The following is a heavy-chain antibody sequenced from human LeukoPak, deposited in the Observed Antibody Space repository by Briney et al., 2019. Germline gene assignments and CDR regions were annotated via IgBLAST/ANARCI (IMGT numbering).Heavy chain of an antibody. V-gene: IGHV3-30*02. Sequence: GGSLRLSCAASGFTFSSYGMHWVRQAPGKGLEWVAFIRYDGSNKYYADSVKGRFTISRDNSKNTLYLQMNSLRAEDTAVYYCAKGVVGAPYHAFDIWGQGTMVTVSS. J-gene: IGHJ3*02. CDR2: IRYDGSNK. D-gene: IGHD1-26*01. CDR1: GFTFSSYG. CDR3: AKGVVGAPYHAFDI.